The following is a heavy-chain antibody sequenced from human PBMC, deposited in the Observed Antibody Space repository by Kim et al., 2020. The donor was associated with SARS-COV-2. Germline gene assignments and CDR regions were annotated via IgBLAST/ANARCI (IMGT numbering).Heavy chain of an antibody. Sequence: LKSRVTISVDTSKNPFSLKLSSVTAADAAVYYCARDSRGGYSSSKNGIDYWGQGTLVTVSS. J-gene: IGHJ4*02. V-gene: IGHV4-31*02. CDR3: ARDSRGGYSSSKNGIDY. D-gene: IGHD6-6*01.